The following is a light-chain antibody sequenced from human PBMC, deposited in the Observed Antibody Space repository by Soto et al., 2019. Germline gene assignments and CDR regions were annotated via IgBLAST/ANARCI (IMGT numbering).Light chain of an antibody. CDR3: AAWDDSLNGLV. J-gene: IGLJ2*01. Sequence: QSVLTQPPSASGTPGQRVTISCSGSSSNIGSKPVNWYQQLPGAAPKLLIHNTNQRPPGVPDRFSGSKSGTSASLAISGLQSDDEAHYYCAAWDDSLNGLVFGGGTQLTVL. CDR2: NTN. V-gene: IGLV1-44*01. CDR1: SSNIGSKP.